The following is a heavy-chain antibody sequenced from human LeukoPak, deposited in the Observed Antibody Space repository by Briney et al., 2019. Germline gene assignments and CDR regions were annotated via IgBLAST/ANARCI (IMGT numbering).Heavy chain of an antibody. CDR2: INHSGST. CDR1: GGSFSGYY. Sequence: SETLSLTCAVYGGSFSGYYWSWIRQPPGKGLEWIGEINHSGSTNYNPSLKSRVTISVDTSKNQFSLKLSSVTAADTAVYYCARDLSHTFDYWGRGTLVTVSS. CDR3: ARDLSHTFDY. V-gene: IGHV4-34*01. J-gene: IGHJ4*02.